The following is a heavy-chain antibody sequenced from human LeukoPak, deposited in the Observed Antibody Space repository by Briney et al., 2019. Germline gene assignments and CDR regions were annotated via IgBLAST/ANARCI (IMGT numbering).Heavy chain of an antibody. D-gene: IGHD3-16*02. J-gene: IGHJ4*02. CDR3: ARSGPLRLGELSLFDY. CDR2: TYYRSKWYN. CDR1: GDSVSSNSAA. V-gene: IGHV6-1*01. Sequence: SQTLSLTCAISGDSVSSNSAAWNWIRQSPSRGLEWLGRTYYRSKWYNDYAVSVKSRITINPDTSKNQFSLQLNSVTPEDTAVYYCARSGPLRLGELSLFDYWGQGTLVTVSS.